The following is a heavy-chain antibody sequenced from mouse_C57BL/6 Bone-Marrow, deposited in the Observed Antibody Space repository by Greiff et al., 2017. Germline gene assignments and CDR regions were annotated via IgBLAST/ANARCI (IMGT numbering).Heavy chain of an antibody. J-gene: IGHJ3*01. Sequence: EVQLQQSGPELVKPGASVKIPCKASGYTFTDYNMDWVKQSHGKSLEWIGDINPNNGGTIYNQKFKGKATLTVDKSSSTAYMELRSLTSEDTAVYYCARLYGSSHRGFAYWGQGTLVTVSA. CDR3: ARLYGSSHRGFAY. CDR1: GYTFTDYN. D-gene: IGHD1-1*01. CDR2: INPNNGGT. V-gene: IGHV1-18*01.